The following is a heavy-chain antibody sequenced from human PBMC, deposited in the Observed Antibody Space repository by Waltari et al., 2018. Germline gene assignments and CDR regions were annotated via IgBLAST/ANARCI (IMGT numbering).Heavy chain of an antibody. CDR2: IYYSGST. CDR1: GGSISSGIYY. J-gene: IGHJ2*01. CDR3: ARVNREMATIKSYWYFDL. Sequence: QVQLQESGPGLVKPSQTLSLTCTVSGGSISSGIYYWSWIRQPPGKGLEWIGYIYYSGSTNYNPALKMRVTISVDTSKNQFSLKLSSVTAADTAVYYCARVNREMATIKSYWYFDLWGRGTLVTVSS. D-gene: IGHD5-12*01. V-gene: IGHV4-61*01.